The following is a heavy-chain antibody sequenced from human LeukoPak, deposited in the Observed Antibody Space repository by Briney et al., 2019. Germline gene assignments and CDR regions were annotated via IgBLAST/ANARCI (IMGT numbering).Heavy chain of an antibody. V-gene: IGHV4-59*01. D-gene: IGHD7-27*01. J-gene: IGHJ4*02. CDR2: SYYTGT. Sequence: SETLSLTCTVSGGSLTDYFWSWLRQSPGKGLEWIGYSYYTGTSYNPSLNSRVTMSADKSKNQFSLKLISVTAADTAVYYCASRKLGNDYWGQGTLVTVSS. CDR1: GGSLTDYF. CDR3: ASRKLGNDY.